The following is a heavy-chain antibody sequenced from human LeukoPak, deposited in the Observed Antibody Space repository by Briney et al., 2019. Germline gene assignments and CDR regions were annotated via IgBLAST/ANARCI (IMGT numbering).Heavy chain of an antibody. Sequence: GASVKVSCKASGYTFTSYGISWVRQAPGQGLEWMGWISAYNGNTNYAQKLQGRVTMTTDTSTSTAYMELRSLRSDDTAVYYCARVSLRGSGAQAAFDIWGQGTMVTVSS. D-gene: IGHD3-10*01. CDR3: ARVSLRGSGAQAAFDI. CDR2: ISAYNGNT. V-gene: IGHV1-18*01. CDR1: GYTFTSYG. J-gene: IGHJ3*02.